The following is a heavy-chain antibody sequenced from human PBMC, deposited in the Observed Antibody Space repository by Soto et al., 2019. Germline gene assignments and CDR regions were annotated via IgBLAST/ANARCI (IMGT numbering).Heavy chain of an antibody. J-gene: IGHJ6*03. CDR1: GGSISSYY. Sequence: PSETLSLTCTVSGGSISSYYWSWIRQPPGKGLEWIGYIYYSGSTNYNPSLKSRVTISVDTSKNQFSLKLSSVTAADTAVYYCAAGLGYCSGGSCYDYYYYYMDVWGKGTTVTAP. V-gene: IGHV4-59*01. CDR2: IYYSGST. CDR3: AAGLGYCSGGSCYDYYYYYMDV. D-gene: IGHD2-15*01.